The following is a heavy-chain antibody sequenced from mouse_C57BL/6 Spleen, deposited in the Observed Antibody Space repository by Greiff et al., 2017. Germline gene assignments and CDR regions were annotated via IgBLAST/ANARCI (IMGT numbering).Heavy chain of an antibody. Sequence: QVQLQQPGAELVMPGASVKLSCKASGYTFTSYWMHWVKQRPGQGLEWIGEIDPSDSYTNYNQKFKGKSTLTVDKSSSTAYMQLSSLTSEDSAVYYCARYGAYDGYPFAYWGQGTLVTVSA. V-gene: IGHV1-69*01. CDR2: IDPSDSYT. CDR1: GYTFTSYW. D-gene: IGHD2-3*01. CDR3: ARYGAYDGYPFAY. J-gene: IGHJ3*01.